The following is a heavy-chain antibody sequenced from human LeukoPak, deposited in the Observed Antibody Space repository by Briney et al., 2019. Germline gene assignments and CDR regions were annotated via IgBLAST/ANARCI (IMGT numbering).Heavy chain of an antibody. D-gene: IGHD2-15*01. CDR3: ARHCSGGSCSSWGDAFDI. J-gene: IGHJ3*02. CDR2: IKQVGSEK. V-gene: IGHV3-7*01. CDR1: GFTFSSYW. Sequence: TGGSLRLSCAASGFTFSSYWMSWVRQAPGKGLEWVANIKQVGSEKYYVDSVQGRFTISRDNAKNSLYLQMNSLRAEDTAVYYCARHCSGGSCSSWGDAFDIWGQGTMVTVSS.